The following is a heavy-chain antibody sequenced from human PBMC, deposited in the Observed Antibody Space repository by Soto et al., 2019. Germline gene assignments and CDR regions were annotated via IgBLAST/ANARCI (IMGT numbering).Heavy chain of an antibody. CDR3: ARMAGPWYFDL. V-gene: IGHV4-34*01. J-gene: IGHJ2*01. CDR1: GGSFSGFY. CDR2: INHSGSS. Sequence: QVQLQQWGAGLLKPSETLSLTCAVHGGSFSGFYWTWIRQPPGKGLEWIGEINHSGSSNYNPPLKSRVTMSLETSRNQCSLSLNYVTAADTAVYYCARMAGPWYFDLWGRVSLVTVSS.